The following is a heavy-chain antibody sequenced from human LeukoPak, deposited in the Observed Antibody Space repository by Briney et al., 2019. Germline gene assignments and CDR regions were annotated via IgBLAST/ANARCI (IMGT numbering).Heavy chain of an antibody. V-gene: IGHV1-18*01. J-gene: IGHJ5*02. Sequence: GASVKVSCKASGYTFTSYGISWVRQAPGQGLEWMGWISAYNGNTNYAQKLQGRVTMTTDTSTSTAYTELRSLRSDDTAVYYCAREQCSSTSCYYWFDPWGQGTLVTVSS. CDR1: GYTFTSYG. CDR2: ISAYNGNT. D-gene: IGHD2-2*01. CDR3: AREQCSSTSCYYWFDP.